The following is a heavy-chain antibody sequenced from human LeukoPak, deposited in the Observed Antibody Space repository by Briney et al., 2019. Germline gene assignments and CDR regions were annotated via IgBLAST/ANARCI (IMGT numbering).Heavy chain of an antibody. V-gene: IGHV4-39*07. D-gene: IGHD6-19*01. J-gene: IGHJ4*02. Sequence: SETLSLTCTVSGGSISSYYWGWIRQPPGKGLEWIGSIYYSGSTYYNPSLKSRVTISVDTSKNQFSLKLSSVTAADTAVYYCARVANIAVAGSYFDYWGQGTLVTVSP. CDR1: GGSISSYY. CDR2: IYYSGST. CDR3: ARVANIAVAGSYFDY.